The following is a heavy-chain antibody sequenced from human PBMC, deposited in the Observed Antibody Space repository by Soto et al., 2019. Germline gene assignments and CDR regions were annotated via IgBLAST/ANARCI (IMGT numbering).Heavy chain of an antibody. CDR1: GFPFTNSA. Sequence: GGSLRLSCAASGFPFTNSALHWVRQAPDKGLEWVAVLLYDGYTKYYADSVKGRFTISGDNSKNTMYLQMNSLKTEDTAVYYCARAPNLSSWPCYVDNWGLGTLVTLSS. J-gene: IGHJ4*02. D-gene: IGHD6-13*01. V-gene: IGHV3-30*04. CDR2: LLYDGYTK. CDR3: ARAPNLSSWPCYVDN.